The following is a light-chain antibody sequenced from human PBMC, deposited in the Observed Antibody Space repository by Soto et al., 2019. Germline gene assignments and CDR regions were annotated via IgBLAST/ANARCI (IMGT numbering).Light chain of an antibody. CDR1: SSNIGAGYD. J-gene: IGLJ3*02. Sequence: QSVLTQPPSVSGAPGQRVTISCTGSSSNIGAGYDVHWYQQLPGRAPKLLIYGNSNRPSGVPDRFSGSESGTSASLAITGLQAEDEADYYCQSYDSSLSGSVFGGGTKLTVL. CDR3: QSYDSSLSGSV. V-gene: IGLV1-40*01. CDR2: GNS.